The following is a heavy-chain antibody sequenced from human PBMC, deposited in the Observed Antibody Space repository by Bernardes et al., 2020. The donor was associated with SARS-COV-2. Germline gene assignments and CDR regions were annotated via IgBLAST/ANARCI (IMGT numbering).Heavy chain of an antibody. CDR1: GFTFSNFA. J-gene: IGHJ4*02. CDR3: AREGEDSTSSYFDY. V-gene: IGHV3-30*19. CDR2: ISYEERTE. D-gene: IGHD6-6*01. Sequence: GGSLRLSCAASGFTFSNFAMHWVRQAPGKGLEWVAIISYEERTEYNAGSVKGRFTIARDNSKNTVFLQMTSLRPEDTAVYYCAREGEDSTSSYFDYWGQGTLVTVSS.